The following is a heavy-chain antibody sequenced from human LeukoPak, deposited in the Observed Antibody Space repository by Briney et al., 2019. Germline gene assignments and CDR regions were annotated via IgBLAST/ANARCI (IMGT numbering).Heavy chain of an antibody. CDR3: ARLSRPFYYGSGSGLYYFDY. CDR1: GASISNNH. Sequence: SETLSLTCTVSGASISNNHWSWIRQSPGKGLEWIGYIYYSGSTNYNPSLKSRVTISIDTSKNQFSLKLSSVTAADTAVYYCARLSRPFYYGSGSGLYYFDYWGQGTLVTVSS. CDR2: IYYSGST. J-gene: IGHJ4*02. D-gene: IGHD3-10*01. V-gene: IGHV4-59*12.